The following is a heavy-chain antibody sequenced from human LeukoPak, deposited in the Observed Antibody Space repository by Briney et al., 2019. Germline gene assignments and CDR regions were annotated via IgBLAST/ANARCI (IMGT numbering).Heavy chain of an antibody. CDR2: FSAYHGNT. Sequence: ASVKISCKASGYTFTSYGISWVRQAPGQGLEWMGWFSAYHGNTNYAQKLQGRVTMTTDTCTSTAYMELRSLRSDDTAVYYCARDSTQYRNWFDPWGQGTLVTVS. CDR3: ARDSTQYRNWFDP. V-gene: IGHV1-18*01. J-gene: IGHJ5*02. D-gene: IGHD5-12*01. CDR1: GYTFTSYG.